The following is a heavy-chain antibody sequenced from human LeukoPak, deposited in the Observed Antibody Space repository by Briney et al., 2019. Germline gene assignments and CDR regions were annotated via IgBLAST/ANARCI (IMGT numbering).Heavy chain of an antibody. D-gene: IGHD2-21*02. CDR3: ARDRSKVTAFDDALYI. CDR2: IIDVGDTQ. V-gene: IGHV3-48*03. CDR1: EFIFCSLE. Sequence: GGSLRLSCVPSEFIFCSLEDKGVRQAPGKGLEWISYIIDVGDTQHYADSVKGRFTISRDNARNSLFLQMNSLTAEDTGVYYCARDRSKVTAFDDALYIWGQGTMVIVSS. J-gene: IGHJ3*02.